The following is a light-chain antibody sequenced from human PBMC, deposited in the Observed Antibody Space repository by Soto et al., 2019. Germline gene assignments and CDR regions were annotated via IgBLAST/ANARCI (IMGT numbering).Light chain of an antibody. CDR3: SSSRGASALVI. Sequence: QSALTQPASVSGSPGQSITIPCTETTSDIGGSNFVSWYQQHPGRAPKLMIFDVTNRPSGVSSRFSGSKSGNTASLTISGLQLEDEADYYCSSSRGASALVIFGGGTKLTVL. CDR2: DVT. V-gene: IGLV2-14*03. J-gene: IGLJ2*01. CDR1: TSDIGGSNF.